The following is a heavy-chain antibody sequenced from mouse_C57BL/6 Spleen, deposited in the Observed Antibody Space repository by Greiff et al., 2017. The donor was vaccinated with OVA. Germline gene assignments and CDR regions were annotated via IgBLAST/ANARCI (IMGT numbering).Heavy chain of an antibody. CDR2: IDPSDSYT. CDR3: ARSLYDSDAMDY. CDR1: GYTFTSYW. V-gene: IGHV1-69*01. J-gene: IGHJ4*01. D-gene: IGHD2-3*01. Sequence: VQLQQSGAELVMPGASVKLSCKASGYTFTSYWMHWVKQRPGQGLEWIGEIDPSDSYTNYNQKFKGKSTLTVDKSSSTAYMQLSSLTSEDSAVYYCARSLYDSDAMDYWGQGTSVTVSS.